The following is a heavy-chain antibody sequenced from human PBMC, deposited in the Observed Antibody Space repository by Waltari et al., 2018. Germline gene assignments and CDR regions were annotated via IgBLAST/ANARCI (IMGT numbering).Heavy chain of an antibody. CDR3: ARGPWAPLDY. V-gene: IGHV3-21*02. Sequence: EVQLVESGGGQVKPGGSLSLSCVGSGFPFRNYSMKWVRVPPGKGMDWVSSIGISTTYKFYADSVKGRFTVARDNAKNSVYLQMNNLRVEDTAVYYCARGPWAPLDYWGQGVLVTVSS. CDR1: GFPFRNYS. J-gene: IGHJ4*02. CDR2: IGISTTYK.